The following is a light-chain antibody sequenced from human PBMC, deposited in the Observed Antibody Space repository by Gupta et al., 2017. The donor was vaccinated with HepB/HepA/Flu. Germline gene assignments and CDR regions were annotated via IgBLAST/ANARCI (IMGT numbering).Light chain of an antibody. CDR3: QQYDNLLIT. V-gene: IGKV1-33*01. Sequence: TQSPSSLSALVGDRVTITCQASQDISNYLNWYQQKPGKAPKLLIYDASNLETGVPSRFSGSGSGTDFTFTISSLQPEDIATYYCQQYDNLLITFGQGTRLEIK. CDR2: DAS. CDR1: QDISNY. J-gene: IGKJ5*01.